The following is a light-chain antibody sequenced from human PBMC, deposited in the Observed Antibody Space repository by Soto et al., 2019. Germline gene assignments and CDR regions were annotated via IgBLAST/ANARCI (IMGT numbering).Light chain of an antibody. CDR3: QQYGSSLTT. J-gene: IGKJ1*01. CDR1: QSVSSSY. Sequence: EIVLTQSPGTPSLSPGERATLSCRASQSVSSSYLAWYQQKPGQAPRLLIYGASSRATGIPDRFSGSGSGTDFTLTISRLEPEDFAVYYCQQYGSSLTTFGQGTKVDIK. CDR2: GAS. V-gene: IGKV3-20*01.